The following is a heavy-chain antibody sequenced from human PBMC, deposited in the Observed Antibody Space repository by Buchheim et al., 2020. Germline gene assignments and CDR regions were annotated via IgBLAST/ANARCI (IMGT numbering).Heavy chain of an antibody. CDR1: GYSFTSYW. Sequence: EVQLVQSGAEVKEPGESLRISCKASGYSFTSYWISWVRQMPGKGLEWMGRIDPSDSYTIYSPSFQGHVTISIDKSINTAYPQWSSLKASDTAMYYCARRDFFYDSSGPDYWGQGTL. V-gene: IGHV5-10-1*01. J-gene: IGHJ4*02. CDR3: ARRDFFYDSSGPDY. CDR2: IDPSDSYT. D-gene: IGHD3-22*01.